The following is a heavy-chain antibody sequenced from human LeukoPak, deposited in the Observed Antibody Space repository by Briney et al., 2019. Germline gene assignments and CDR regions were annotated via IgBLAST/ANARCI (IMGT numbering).Heavy chain of an antibody. CDR2: INHNSGGT. Sequence: ASVKVSCKASVYTFTGYYIHWVQQAPGQGLEWMGWINHNSGGTNYAQKFQGRVTMTRDTSISTAYMELSRLRSDDTAVYYCAREDYYDSSGYYKSKEYFQHWGQGTLVTVSS. J-gene: IGHJ1*01. CDR1: VYTFTGYY. D-gene: IGHD3-22*01. V-gene: IGHV1-2*02. CDR3: AREDYYDSSGYYKSKEYFQH.